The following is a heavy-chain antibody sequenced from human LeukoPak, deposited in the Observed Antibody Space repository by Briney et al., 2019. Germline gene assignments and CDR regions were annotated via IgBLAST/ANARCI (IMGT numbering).Heavy chain of an antibody. CDR1: GYTFTSYG. Sequence: SVKVSCKASGYTFTSYGISWVRQAPGQGLEWMGGIIPIFGTANYAQKFQGRVTITADESTSTAYMELSSLRSEDTAVYYCATSGDIVVVPAAIDYYYYMDVWGKGTTVTVSS. CDR3: ATSGDIVVVPAAIDYYYYMDV. CDR2: IIPIFGTA. J-gene: IGHJ6*03. V-gene: IGHV1-69*13. D-gene: IGHD2-2*01.